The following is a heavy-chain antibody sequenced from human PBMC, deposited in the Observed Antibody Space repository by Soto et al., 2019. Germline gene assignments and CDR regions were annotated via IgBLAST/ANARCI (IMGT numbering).Heavy chain of an antibody. CDR3: ALTRRSSLLEVAGPGFEY. Sequence: QVRLVESGGGVVQHGRSLRLSCAASGFNFGVFGMHWVRQAPGKGLEWLSVLSYEGSEEYYADSVRGRFTISRDNSKNTLFLQMDSLRVDDTGVYYCALTRRSSLLEVAGPGFEYWGQGTLGTVS. CDR2: LSYEGSEE. J-gene: IGHJ4*02. V-gene: IGHV3-30*03. D-gene: IGHD6-19*01. CDR1: GFNFGVFG.